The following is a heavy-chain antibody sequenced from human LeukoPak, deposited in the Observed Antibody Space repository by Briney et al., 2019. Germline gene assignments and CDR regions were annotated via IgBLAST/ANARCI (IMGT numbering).Heavy chain of an antibody. D-gene: IGHD6-25*01. CDR1: GFTFSSHW. Sequence: GGSLRLSCAASGFTFSSHWMSWVRQAPGKGLEWVANIKKDGSEKYYVDSVKGRFTISRDNSKNSLYLQMNSLRAEDTAVYYCARFRAPHVAADIGAPLRYWGQGTLVTVSS. CDR3: ARFRAPHVAADIGAPLRY. CDR2: IKKDGSEK. J-gene: IGHJ4*02. V-gene: IGHV3-7*01.